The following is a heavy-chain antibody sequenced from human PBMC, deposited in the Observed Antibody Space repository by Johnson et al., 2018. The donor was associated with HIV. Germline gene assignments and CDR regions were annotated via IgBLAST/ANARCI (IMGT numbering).Heavy chain of an antibody. V-gene: IGHV3-15*01. J-gene: IGHJ3*01. Sequence: MQLVESGGGLVQPGGSLRLSCAASGFTFSDVWMTWVRQAPGRGLEWVCRIKRQIDGGTTDYATPVKGRFTFSRDDSKNTLYLHMNSLKTEDPGVYYCTTGDCGGGSCHAFDFWGQGKMVTVSS. CDR1: GFTFSDVW. D-gene: IGHD2-15*01. CDR2: IKRQIDGGTT. CDR3: TTGDCGGGSCHAFDF.